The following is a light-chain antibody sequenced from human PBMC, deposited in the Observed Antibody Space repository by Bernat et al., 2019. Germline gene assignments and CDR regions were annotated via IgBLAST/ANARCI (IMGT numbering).Light chain of an antibody. V-gene: IGKV1-27*01. Sequence: DIQMTQSPSSLSASVGDRVTIPCRASQDISNFLAWYQQKPGKVPELLIYCASTLQSGVPSRFSGTGSGTDFTLTISSLQPEDVAAYYCHKYNSATFTFGPGTTVDIK. CDR3: HKYNSATFT. CDR2: CAS. J-gene: IGKJ3*01. CDR1: QDISNF.